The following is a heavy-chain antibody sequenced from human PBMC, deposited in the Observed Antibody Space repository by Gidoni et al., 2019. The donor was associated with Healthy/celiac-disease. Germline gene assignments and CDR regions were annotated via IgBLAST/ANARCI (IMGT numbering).Heavy chain of an antibody. J-gene: IGHJ6*03. CDR3: ARVRLRDRYYYYYYMDV. CDR2: IIPIFGTA. V-gene: IGHV1-69*01. D-gene: IGHD4-17*01. Sequence: QVQLVQSGAEVKKPGSSVKVSCKASGGTFSSYANSWVRQAPGQGLEWMGGIIPIFGTANYAQKFQGRVTITADESTSTAYMELSSLRSEDTAVYYCARVRLRDRYYYYYYMDVWGKGTTVTVSS. CDR1: GGTFSSYA.